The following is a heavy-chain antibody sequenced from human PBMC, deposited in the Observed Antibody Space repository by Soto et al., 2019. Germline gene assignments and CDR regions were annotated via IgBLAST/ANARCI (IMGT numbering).Heavy chain of an antibody. CDR1: GFTFRNYG. CDR2: IGIGSSTK. V-gene: IGHV3-48*01. D-gene: IGHD6-13*01. Sequence: GGSLRLSCAASGFTFRNYGMNWVRQAPGKGLEWVSYIGIGSSTKYYADSVKGRFTISRDNAKNSLYLQMNSLRAEDTAVYYCARDSSSNYWYFDLWGRGTLVTVSS. J-gene: IGHJ2*01. CDR3: ARDSSSNYWYFDL.